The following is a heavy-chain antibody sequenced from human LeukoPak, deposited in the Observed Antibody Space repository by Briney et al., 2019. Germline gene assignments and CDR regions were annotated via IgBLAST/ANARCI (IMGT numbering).Heavy chain of an antibody. CDR3: ARMYYYDSSGPPLGWFDP. CDR1: GGSISSYY. D-gene: IGHD3-22*01. CDR2: IYTSGST. V-gene: IGHV4-4*07. J-gene: IGHJ5*02. Sequence: SETLSLTCTVSGGSISSYYWSWIRQPAGKGLERIGRIYTSGSTNYNPSLKSRVTMSVDTSKNQFSLKLSSVTAADTAVYYCARMYYYDSSGPPLGWFDPWGQGTLVTVSS.